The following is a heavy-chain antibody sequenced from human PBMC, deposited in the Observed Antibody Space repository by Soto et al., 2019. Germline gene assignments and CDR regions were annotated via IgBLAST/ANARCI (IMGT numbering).Heavy chain of an antibody. CDR3: AREREYYYDSSGYSQNFDY. CDR1: GYTFTSYG. J-gene: IGHJ4*02. D-gene: IGHD3-22*01. CDR2: ISAYNGNT. Sequence: QVQLVQSGAEVKKPGASVKVSCKASGYTFTSYGISWVRQAPGQGLEWMGWISAYNGNTNYAQKLRGRVTMTTDTSTSTAYMELRSLRSDDTAVYYCAREREYYYDSSGYSQNFDYWGQGTLVTVSS. V-gene: IGHV1-18*01.